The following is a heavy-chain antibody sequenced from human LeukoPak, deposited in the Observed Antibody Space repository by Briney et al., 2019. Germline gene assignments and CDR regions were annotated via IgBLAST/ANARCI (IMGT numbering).Heavy chain of an antibody. D-gene: IGHD6-6*01. CDR1: GFTFSSYA. V-gene: IGHV3-23*01. CDR2: ISGSGGST. Sequence: GGSLRLSCAASGFTFSSYAMTWVRQAPGKGLEWVSAISGSGGSTYYADSVKGRFTISRDNSKNTLYLQMNSLRAEDTAVYYCAKVPVGGIAARPNWFDPWGQGTLVTVSS. J-gene: IGHJ5*02. CDR3: AKVPVGGIAARPNWFDP.